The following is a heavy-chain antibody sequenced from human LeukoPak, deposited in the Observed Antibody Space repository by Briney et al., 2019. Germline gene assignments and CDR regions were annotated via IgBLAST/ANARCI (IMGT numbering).Heavy chain of an antibody. CDR1: GFTVSSNY. J-gene: IGHJ6*03. CDR2: IYSDGST. D-gene: IGHD3-3*01. Sequence: PGGSLRLSCAASGFTVSSNYMSWVRQAPGKGLEWVSIIYSDGSTYYADSVKGRSTISRDNSKNTLYLQMNSLRAEDTAVYYCARDRGDFWSGYSYYYYMDVWGKGTTVTVSS. CDR3: ARDRGDFWSGYSYYYYMDV. V-gene: IGHV3-66*01.